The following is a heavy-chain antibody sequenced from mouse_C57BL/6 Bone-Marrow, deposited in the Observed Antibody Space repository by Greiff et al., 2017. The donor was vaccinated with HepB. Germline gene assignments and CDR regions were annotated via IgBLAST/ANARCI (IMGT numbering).Heavy chain of an antibody. V-gene: IGHV1-69*01. CDR2: IDPSDSYT. J-gene: IGHJ2*01. CDR3: AKEKYGNYVDYFDY. D-gene: IGHD2-10*02. Sequence: VQLQQSGAELVMPGASVKLSCKASGYTFTSYWMHWVKQRPGQGLEWIGEIDPSDSYTNYNQKFKGKSTLTVDKSSSTAYMQLSSLTSEDSAVYYCAKEKYGNYVDYFDYWGQGTTLTVSS. CDR1: GYTFTSYW.